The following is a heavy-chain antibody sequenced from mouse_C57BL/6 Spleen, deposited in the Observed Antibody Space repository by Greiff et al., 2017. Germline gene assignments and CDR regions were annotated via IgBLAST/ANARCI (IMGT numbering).Heavy chain of an antibody. D-gene: IGHD3-2*02. Sequence: QVQLQQSGPELVKPGASVKISCKASGYAFSSSWMNWVKQRPGKGLEWIGRMYPGDGDTNYNGKFKGKATLTADKSSSTAYMQLSSLTSEDSAVYFCARSPEVTAQARGDYWGQGTTLTVSS. CDR3: ARSPEVTAQARGDY. CDR1: GYAFSSSW. V-gene: IGHV1-82*01. J-gene: IGHJ2*01. CDR2: MYPGDGDT.